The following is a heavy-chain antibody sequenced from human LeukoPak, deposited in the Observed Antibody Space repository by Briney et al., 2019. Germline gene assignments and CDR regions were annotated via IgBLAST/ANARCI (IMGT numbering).Heavy chain of an antibody. CDR3: ARGAYYYED. CDR2: ISSSSSTI. V-gene: IGHV3-48*01. Sequence: GGSLRHSCAASGFTFSSYAMSWVRQAPGKGLEWVSYISSSSSTIYYADSVKGRFTISRDNAKNSLYLQMNSLRAEDTAVYYCARGAYYYEDWGQGTLVTVSS. J-gene: IGHJ4*02. D-gene: IGHD3-22*01. CDR1: GFTFSSYA.